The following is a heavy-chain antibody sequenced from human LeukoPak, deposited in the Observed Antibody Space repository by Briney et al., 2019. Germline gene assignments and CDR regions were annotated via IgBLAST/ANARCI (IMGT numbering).Heavy chain of an antibody. Sequence: GGSLRLSCAVSGITLSNYGMSWVRQAPGKGLEWLSAISGSGGSTYYADSVKGRFTISRDNSKNTLYLQMNSLRAEDTAVYYCAKGVIVGATYFDYWGQGTLVTVSS. CDR1: GITLSNYG. J-gene: IGHJ4*02. V-gene: IGHV3-23*01. D-gene: IGHD1-26*01. CDR3: AKGVIVGATYFDY. CDR2: ISGSGGST.